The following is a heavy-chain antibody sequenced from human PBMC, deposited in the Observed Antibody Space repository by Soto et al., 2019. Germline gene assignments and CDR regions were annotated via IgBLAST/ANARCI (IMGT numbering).Heavy chain of an antibody. V-gene: IGHV3-33*01. CDR1: GFTFSSYG. J-gene: IGHJ6*02. D-gene: IGHD2-2*02. CDR3: ARSAGYCSSTSCYIYGMDV. Sequence: QVQLVESGGGVVQPGRSLRLSCAASGFTFSSYGMHWVRQAPGKGLEWVAVIWYDGGNKYYADSVKGRFTISRDNSKNTLYLQMNSLRAEDTAVYYCARSAGYCSSTSCYIYGMDVWGQGTTVTVSS. CDR2: IWYDGGNK.